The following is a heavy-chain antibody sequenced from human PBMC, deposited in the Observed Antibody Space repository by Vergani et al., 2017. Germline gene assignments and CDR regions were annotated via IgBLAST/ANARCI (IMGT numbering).Heavy chain of an antibody. CDR1: GGSISSYY. V-gene: IGHV6-1*01. D-gene: IGHD6-13*01. CDR2: TYYRSKWYN. CDR3: ARVAAAGNFDY. J-gene: IGHJ4*02. Sequence: QVQLQESGPGLVKPSETLSLTCTVSGGSISSYYWNWIRQSPSRGLEWLGRTYYRSKWYNDYAVSVKSRITINPDTSKNQFSLQLNSVTPEDTAVYYCARVAAAGNFDYWGQGTLVTVSS.